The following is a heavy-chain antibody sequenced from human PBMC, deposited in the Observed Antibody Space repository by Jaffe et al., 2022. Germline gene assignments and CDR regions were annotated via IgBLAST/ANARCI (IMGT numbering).Heavy chain of an antibody. CDR2: IIPIFGTA. CDR3: ARGGRGTTSYYYYYMDV. V-gene: IGHV1-69*01. D-gene: IGHD1-1*01. CDR1: GGTFSSYA. J-gene: IGHJ6*03. Sequence: QVQLVQSGAEVKKPGSSVKVSCKASGGTFSSYAISWVRQAPGQGLEWMGGIIPIFGTANYAQKFQGRVTITADESTSTAYMELSSLRSEDTAVYYCARGGRGTTSYYYYYMDVWGKGTTVTVSS.